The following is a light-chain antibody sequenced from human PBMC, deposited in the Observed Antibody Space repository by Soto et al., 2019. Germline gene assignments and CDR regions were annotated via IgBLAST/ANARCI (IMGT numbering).Light chain of an antibody. Sequence: EIVLTQSPGTLSLSPGERATLSCRASQSISTSYLAWYQQKRGQAPRLVIYGAFSRATGIPDRFSGGGSGTDFTLTISRLEPEDFAVYYCHHYGNSPRTFXPGTKADIK. J-gene: IGKJ3*01. CDR2: GAF. CDR1: QSISTSY. V-gene: IGKV3-20*01. CDR3: HHYGNSPRT.